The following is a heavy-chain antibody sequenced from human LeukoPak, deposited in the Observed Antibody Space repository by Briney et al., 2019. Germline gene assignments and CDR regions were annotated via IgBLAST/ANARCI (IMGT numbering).Heavy chain of an antibody. CDR3: ARKGQGIVVVPAAMAFDY. D-gene: IGHD2-2*01. CDR1: GGSFSGYY. V-gene: IGHV4-34*01. J-gene: IGHJ4*02. Sequence: SETLSLTCAVYGGSFSGYYWSWIRQPPGKGLEWIGEINHSGNTNYNPSLKSRVTISADTSKNQFSLKLSSVTAADTAVYYCARKGQGIVVVPAAMAFDYWGQGTLVTVSS. CDR2: INHSGNT.